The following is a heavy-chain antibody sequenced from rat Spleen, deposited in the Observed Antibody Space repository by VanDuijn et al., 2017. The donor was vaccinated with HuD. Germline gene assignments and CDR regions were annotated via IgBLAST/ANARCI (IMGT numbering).Heavy chain of an antibody. Sequence: EVQLVESGGGLVQPGRSLKLSCAASGFTFSDYNMAWVRQAPKKGLEWVATISYDGSSTYYGDSVKGRFTISRDNAKSTLYLQMNSLRSEDTATYYCARPHSSLYVMDAWGQGASVTVSS. CDR2: ISYDGSST. CDR1: GFTFSDYN. D-gene: IGHD1-2*01. V-gene: IGHV5-22*01. J-gene: IGHJ4*01. CDR3: ARPHSSLYVMDA.